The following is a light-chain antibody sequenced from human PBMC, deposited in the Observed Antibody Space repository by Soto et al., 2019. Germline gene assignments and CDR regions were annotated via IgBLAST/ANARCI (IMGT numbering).Light chain of an antibody. V-gene: IGKV3-15*01. CDR3: QQYNNWPLYT. CDR1: QSVSSN. J-gene: IGKJ2*01. Sequence: EIVMTQSPATLSVSPGERATLSCRASQSVSSNLAWYQQKPGQAPRLLIYRASTRATGIPARFSGSGSGTESSLTISSLQSEDFAVYYCQQYNNWPLYTFSQGNKLDIK. CDR2: RAS.